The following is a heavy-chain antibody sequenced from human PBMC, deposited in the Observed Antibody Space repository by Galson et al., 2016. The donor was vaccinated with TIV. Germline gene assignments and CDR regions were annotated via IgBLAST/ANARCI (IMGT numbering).Heavy chain of an antibody. V-gene: IGHV1-69-2*01. CDR1: GHNFTDYY. CDR3: TTVRLRGSGGMDV. J-gene: IGHJ6*02. D-gene: IGHD2-8*01. CDR2: VDPEDGKT. Sequence: QSGAEVKKPGESLKISCKVSGHNFTDYYMHWMQQAPGKGFEWMGHVDPEDGKTKYAAKFQGRVTMTADTSTDTAYMELSYLRSEDTAIYYCTTVRLRGSGGMDVWGQGTTVIVSS.